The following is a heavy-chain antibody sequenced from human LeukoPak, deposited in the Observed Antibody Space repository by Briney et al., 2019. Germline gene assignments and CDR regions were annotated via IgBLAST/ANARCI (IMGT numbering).Heavy chain of an antibody. J-gene: IGHJ4*02. D-gene: IGHD6-6*01. CDR3: ARVHSSSSSDY. CDR1: GFTFSSYG. Sequence: GGSLRFSCAAPGFTFSSYGMSWAGQAPGKGLEWVAVIWYDGSNKYYADSVKGRFTISRDNSKNTLYLQMNSLRAEDTAVYYCARVHSSSSSDYWGQGTLVTVSS. V-gene: IGHV3-33*08. CDR2: IWYDGSNK.